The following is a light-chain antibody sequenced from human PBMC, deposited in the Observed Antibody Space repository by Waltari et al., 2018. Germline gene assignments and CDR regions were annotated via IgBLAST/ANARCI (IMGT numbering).Light chain of an antibody. V-gene: IGKV3-20*01. Sequence: EIVLTQSPGTLSLSPGERATLSCRASQSVSSSYLAWYQQTPGQTPRLLIYGASSRATGIPDRFSGSGSGTDFTLTIGRLEPEDFAVYYCQQYGSLSWTFGQGTKVEIK. CDR1: QSVSSSY. J-gene: IGKJ1*01. CDR3: QQYGSLSWT. CDR2: GAS.